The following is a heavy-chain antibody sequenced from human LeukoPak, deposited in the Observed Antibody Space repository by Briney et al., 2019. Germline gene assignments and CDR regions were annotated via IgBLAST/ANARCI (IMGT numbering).Heavy chain of an antibody. D-gene: IGHD2-2*01. CDR3: ARAPDCSSTSCLNWFDP. Sequence: PSETLSLTCAVYGGSFSGYYWSWIRQPPGKGLEWIGEINHSGSTNYNPSLKSRVTISVDTSKNQFSLKLSSVTAVDTAAYYCARAPDCSSTSCLNWFDPWGQGTLVTVSS. CDR2: INHSGST. CDR1: GGSFSGYY. J-gene: IGHJ5*02. V-gene: IGHV4-34*01.